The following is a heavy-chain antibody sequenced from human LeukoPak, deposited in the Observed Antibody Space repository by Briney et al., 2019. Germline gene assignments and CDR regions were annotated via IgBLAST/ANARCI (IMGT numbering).Heavy chain of an antibody. CDR3: VRLRRNSDSSGYYYFYNY. V-gene: IGHV3-21*01. J-gene: IGHJ4*02. D-gene: IGHD3-22*01. Sequence: GGSLRLSCAASGFTFSDYSINWVRQAPGKGLEWVSSINPTSTSIYYADAVKGRFTISRDNAKSSLYLQMNSLRAEDTARYYCVRLRRNSDSSGYYYFYNYCGQGNLVTVSS. CDR2: INPTSTSI. CDR1: GFTFSDYS.